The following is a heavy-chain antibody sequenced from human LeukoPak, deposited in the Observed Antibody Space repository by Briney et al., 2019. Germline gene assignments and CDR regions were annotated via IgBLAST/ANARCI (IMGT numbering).Heavy chain of an antibody. Sequence: SQTLSLTCTVSGYSISSGYYWGWIRQPPGKGLEWIGSIYYSGSTYYNPSLKTRVTISVDTSKNQFSLKLSSVTAADTAVYYCARAPHYDILTGYYTENYYFDYWGQGTLVTVSS. D-gene: IGHD3-9*01. J-gene: IGHJ4*02. CDR3: ARAPHYDILTGYYTENYYFDY. CDR1: GYSISSGYY. CDR2: IYYSGST. V-gene: IGHV4-38-2*02.